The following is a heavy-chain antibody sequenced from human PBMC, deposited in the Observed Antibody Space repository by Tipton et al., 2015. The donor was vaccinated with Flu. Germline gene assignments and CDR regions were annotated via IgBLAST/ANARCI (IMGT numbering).Heavy chain of an antibody. V-gene: IGHV3-7*01. CDR3: ARDMFYRDSSGYYYFDESGQGDFYGMDV. CDR1: GFTFRRFW. D-gene: IGHD3-22*01. CDR2: IKQDGSEE. Sequence: SLRLSCAASGFTFRRFWMSWVRQAPGKGLEWVANIKQDGSEEYYVDSVKGRFTISRDNAKNSVYLQMHSLRAEDTAVYFCARDMFYRDSSGYYYFDESGQGDFYGMDVWGQGTTVTVSS. J-gene: IGHJ6*02.